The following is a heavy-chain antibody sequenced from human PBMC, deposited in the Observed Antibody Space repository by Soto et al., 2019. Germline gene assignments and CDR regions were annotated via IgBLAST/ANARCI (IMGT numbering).Heavy chain of an antibody. J-gene: IGHJ5*01. Sequence: QVQLQQSGPGLVKPSQPLSLTCAISGDSVSTNSATWDWIRQSPSRGLECLGRTYYRSKWYNDSEVSVKGRITINPDTSNYQLSLQLNSVTPDDTAVYFCARLIGNSWLDSWGQGTLVTVSS. V-gene: IGHV6-1*01. CDR2: TYYRSKWYN. CDR3: ARLIGNSWLDS. CDR1: GDSVSTNSAT. D-gene: IGHD2-8*01.